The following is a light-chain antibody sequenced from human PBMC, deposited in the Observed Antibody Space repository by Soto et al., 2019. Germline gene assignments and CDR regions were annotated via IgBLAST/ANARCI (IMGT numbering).Light chain of an antibody. V-gene: IGKV3-15*01. J-gene: IGKJ2*01. CDR3: QQYNNWPYT. CDR2: GAS. CDR1: QSVSSN. Sequence: EIVMTQSPATLSVSPGERATLSCRASQSVSSNLAWYQQKPGQAPRLLIYGASTRATGIPARFSGSGSGTAFTLTISSLQSEDFAVYYCQQYNNWPYTFGLRTKLEIK.